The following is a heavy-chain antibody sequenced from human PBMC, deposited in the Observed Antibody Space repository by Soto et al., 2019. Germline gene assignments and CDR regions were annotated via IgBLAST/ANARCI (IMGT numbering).Heavy chain of an antibody. J-gene: IGHJ4*02. CDR1: GFTFSSYS. Sequence: GESLKISCVASGFTFSSYSMSWVRQAPGKGLEWVSGFRAGGDDGTTYYADSVKGRFTISRDNSKNTLFLQMNSLRAEDTAIYYCAKKVNSGSGSQYFDYFGQGTMVTVYS. V-gene: IGHV3-23*01. CDR2: FRAGGDDGTT. D-gene: IGHD3-10*01. CDR3: AKKVNSGSGSQYFDY.